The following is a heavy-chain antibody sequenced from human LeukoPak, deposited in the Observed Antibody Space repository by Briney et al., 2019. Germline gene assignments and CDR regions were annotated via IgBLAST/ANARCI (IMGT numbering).Heavy chain of an antibody. CDR2: INHSGST. D-gene: IGHD6-13*01. Sequence: SSETLSLTCAVYGGSFSGYYWSWIRQPPGKGLEWIGEINHSGSTNYNPSLKSRVTISVDTSKNQFSLKLSSVTAADTAVYYCRLGAAAGTIGEYRDYWGQGTLVTVSS. J-gene: IGHJ4*02. CDR3: RLGAAAGTIGEYRDY. V-gene: IGHV4-34*01. CDR1: GGSFSGYY.